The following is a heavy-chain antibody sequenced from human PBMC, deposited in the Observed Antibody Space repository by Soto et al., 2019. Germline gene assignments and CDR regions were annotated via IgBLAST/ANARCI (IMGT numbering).Heavy chain of an antibody. CDR2: VYYNENT. J-gene: IGHJ5*01. CDR3: ARRERYYGSPGWFDP. CDR1: GCSIDNFTRY. D-gene: IGHD3-10*01. V-gene: IGHV4-39*01. Sequence: SATLSRSSAVAGCSIDNFTRYLGWIRQPPGKGLEWIGTVYYNENTYYNPSLRSRVAISVDTAKNQFSLNLRSVTAADTAVYFCARRERYYGSPGWFDPWDQGNLVKLSS.